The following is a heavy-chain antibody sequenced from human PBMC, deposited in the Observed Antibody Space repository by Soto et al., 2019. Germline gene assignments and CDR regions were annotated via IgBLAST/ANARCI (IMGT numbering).Heavy chain of an antibody. CDR1: GGSFSDDASSSDWY. J-gene: IGHJ5*01. V-gene: IGHV4-34*01. D-gene: IGHD3-10*01. Sequence: SETLSLTCAVYGGSFSDDASSSDWYWNWIRQSPGKGLEWIGEIDRSGRTKYNPSLKSRVSISVDTSKNQFSLKLSSVTAADTGVYYCAIWGRGVLIQNRFASWGQGTLVTVSS. CDR2: IDRSGRT. CDR3: AIWGRGVLIQNRFAS.